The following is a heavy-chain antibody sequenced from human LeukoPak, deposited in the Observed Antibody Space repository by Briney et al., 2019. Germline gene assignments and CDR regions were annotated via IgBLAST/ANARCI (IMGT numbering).Heavy chain of an antibody. V-gene: IGHV1-2*02. J-gene: IGHJ5*02. CDR3: ATAGSSTSAVGWFDP. Sequence: ASVKVSCKASGYTFTGYYMHWVRQAPGQGLEWMGWINPNSGGTNYAQKFQGRVTMTRDTSISAAYMELSRLRSDDTAVYYCATAGSSTSAVGWFDPWGQGTLVTVSS. D-gene: IGHD2-2*01. CDR2: INPNSGGT. CDR1: GYTFTGYY.